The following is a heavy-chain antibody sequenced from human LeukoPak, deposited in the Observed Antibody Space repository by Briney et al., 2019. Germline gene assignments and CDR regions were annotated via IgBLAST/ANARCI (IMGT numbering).Heavy chain of an antibody. V-gene: IGHV3-21*01. CDR3: ARAYVDTAMVDYYYYYMHV. J-gene: IGHJ6*03. CDR2: ISSSSSYI. CDR1: GFTFSSYS. Sequence: GGSLRLSCAASGFTFSSYSMNWVRQAPGKGLEWVSSISSSSSYIYYADSVKGRFTISRDNAKNSLYLQMNSLRAEDTAVYYCARAYVDTAMVDYYYYYMHVWGKGTTVTVSS. D-gene: IGHD5-18*01.